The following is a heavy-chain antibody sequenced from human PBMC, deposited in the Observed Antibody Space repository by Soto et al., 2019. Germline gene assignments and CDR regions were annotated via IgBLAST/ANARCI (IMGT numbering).Heavy chain of an antibody. J-gene: IGHJ4*01. V-gene: IGHV3-30*03. CDR3: TTDSYSSITIVRFDY. CDR1: GFTFSSYG. Sequence: GGSLRLSCAASGFTFSSYGMHWVRQAPGKGLEWVAVISYDGSNKYYADSVKGRFAISRDDSNNMVYLQMNSLKIEDTAVYYCTTDSYSSITIVRFDYWGHGTLVTVSS. D-gene: IGHD2-2*01. CDR2: ISYDGSNK.